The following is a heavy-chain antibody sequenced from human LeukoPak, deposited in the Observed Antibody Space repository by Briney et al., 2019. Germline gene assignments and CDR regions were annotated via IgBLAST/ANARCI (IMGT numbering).Heavy chain of an antibody. J-gene: IGHJ4*02. CDR1: GYTFTSYG. CDR2: ISAYNGNT. D-gene: IGHD1-26*01. Sequence: GASVKVSCKASGYTFTSYGISWVRQAPGQGLEWMGWISAYNGNTNYSQKFQGRVTLTTDTSTSTAYMELRSLRYDDTAVYYCARVPELPDYWGQGTLVTVSS. CDR3: ARVPELPDY. V-gene: IGHV1-18*01.